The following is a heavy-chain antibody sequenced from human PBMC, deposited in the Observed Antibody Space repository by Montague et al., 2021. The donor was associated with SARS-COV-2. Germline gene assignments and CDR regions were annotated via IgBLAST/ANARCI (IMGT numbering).Heavy chain of an antibody. V-gene: IGHV4-59*08. CDR2: IYYSGST. J-gene: IGHJ6*02. Sequence: SETLSLTCSVSGDSISNYSWSWIRQSPGKGLEWIGYIYYSGSTNYNPSLTSRVTISVDTSKNQVSLKLTPVTAADTAAYYCARHLRVTTVTSHMYHYAMDVWGQGTTVTVSS. D-gene: IGHD4-11*01. CDR3: ARHLRVTTVTSHMYHYAMDV. CDR1: GDSISNYS.